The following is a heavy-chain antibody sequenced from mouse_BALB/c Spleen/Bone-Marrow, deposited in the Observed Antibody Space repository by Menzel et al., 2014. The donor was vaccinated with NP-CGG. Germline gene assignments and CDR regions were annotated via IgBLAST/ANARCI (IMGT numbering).Heavy chain of an antibody. CDR2: ISYSGGT. D-gene: IGHD2-14*01. J-gene: IGHJ1*01. V-gene: IGHV3-2*02. Sequence: VQRVESGPGLVKPSQSLSLTCTVTGYSITSDYAWNWIRQFPGNKLEWMGYISYSGGTNYNPSLKSRISITRDTSKNLFFLHLNSVTTEDTATYYCARVYYYRYWYFDVWGAGTTVTVSS. CDR1: GYSITSDYA. CDR3: ARVYYYRYWYFDV.